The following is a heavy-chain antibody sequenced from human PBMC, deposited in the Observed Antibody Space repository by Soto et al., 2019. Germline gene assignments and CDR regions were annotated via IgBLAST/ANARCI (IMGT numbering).Heavy chain of an antibody. Sequence: PSETLSLTCTVSGGSIISLGYYWSWIRQHPGKGLEWIGYIYYSGSTSYSPSLKSRVSISLDTSKNQFSLHLGSMTAADTAVYYCARDLGSGAHFAPGDYFDYWGQGTLVTVSS. J-gene: IGHJ4*02. CDR2: IYYSGST. D-gene: IGHD2-15*01. CDR3: ARDLGSGAHFAPGDYFDY. CDR1: GGSIISLGYY. V-gene: IGHV4-31*03.